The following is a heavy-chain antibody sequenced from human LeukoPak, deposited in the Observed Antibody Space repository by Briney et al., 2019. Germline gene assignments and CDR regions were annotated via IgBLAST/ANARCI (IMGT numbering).Heavy chain of an antibody. CDR3: TRVGYDYVWGRPRPHHLDY. CDR2: MSYDGSNK. Sequence: PGGSLRLSCAASGFTFSSYAMHWVRQAPGKGLEWVAVMSYDGSNKYYADSVKGRFTISRDNSKNTLYLQMNSLRAEDTAVYYCTRVGYDYVWGRPRPHHLDYWGQGTLVTVSS. D-gene: IGHD3-16*01. CDR1: GFTFSSYA. V-gene: IGHV3-30-3*01. J-gene: IGHJ4*02.